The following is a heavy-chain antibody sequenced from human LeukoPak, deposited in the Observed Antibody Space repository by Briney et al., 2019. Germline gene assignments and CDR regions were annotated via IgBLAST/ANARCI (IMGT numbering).Heavy chain of an antibody. Sequence: PVPSVKVSCKASGYTFTSYGISWVRQAPGQGLERMGWISAYNGNTNYAQKLQGRVTMTTDTSTSTAYMELRSLRSDDTAVYYCARGLSDSSGYYYSEPFDYWGQGTLVTVSS. CDR1: GYTFTSYG. CDR2: ISAYNGNT. CDR3: ARGLSDSSGYYYSEPFDY. D-gene: IGHD3-22*01. V-gene: IGHV1-18*01. J-gene: IGHJ4*02.